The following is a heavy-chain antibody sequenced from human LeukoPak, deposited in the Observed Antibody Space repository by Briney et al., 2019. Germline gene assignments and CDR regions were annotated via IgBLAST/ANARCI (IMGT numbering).Heavy chain of an antibody. CDR3: ARAPLYGILTGYPFDY. V-gene: IGHV1-2*02. D-gene: IGHD3-9*01. CDR1: GYTFTGYY. Sequence: ASVKVSCKASGYTFTGYYMHWVRQAPGQGLEWMGWINPNSGGTNFAQKFQGRVTMTRDTSISTAHMELSRLRYDDTAVYYCARAPLYGILTGYPFDYWGQGTLVTVSS. CDR2: INPNSGGT. J-gene: IGHJ4*02.